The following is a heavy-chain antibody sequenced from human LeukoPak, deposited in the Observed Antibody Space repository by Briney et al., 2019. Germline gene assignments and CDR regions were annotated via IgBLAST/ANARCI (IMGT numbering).Heavy chain of an antibody. Sequence: ASVKVSCKASGGTVTDYGISWVRQAPRQGLEWMGGIVPQFGTSHYAQKFQGRVTITADEATNTLYTELSSLRPEDTGVYYCARDDCTDGSCYTDYWGQGTQVTVSS. V-gene: IGHV1-69*01. CDR1: GGTVTDYG. D-gene: IGHD2-2*02. J-gene: IGHJ4*02. CDR3: ARDDCTDGSCYTDY. CDR2: IVPQFGTS.